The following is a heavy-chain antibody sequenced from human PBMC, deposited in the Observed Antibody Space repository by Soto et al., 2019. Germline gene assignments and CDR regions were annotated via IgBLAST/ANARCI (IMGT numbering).Heavy chain of an antibody. J-gene: IGHJ4*02. D-gene: IGHD3-22*01. CDR3: AKDGDSISRNKPLDY. CDR2: ISVSGDRT. V-gene: IGHV3-23*01. CDR1: GFTFTIYA. Sequence: GSLRLSCSASGFTFTIYAMCLVLQALGKGLEWVSSISVSGDRTFYAGSVKGRFTISRDNSRETLHLQMYSLRAEDTAVYYCAKDGDSISRNKPLDYWGQGTLVTVSS.